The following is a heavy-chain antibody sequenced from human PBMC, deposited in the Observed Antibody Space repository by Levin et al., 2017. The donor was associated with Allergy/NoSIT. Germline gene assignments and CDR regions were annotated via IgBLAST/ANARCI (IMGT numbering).Heavy chain of an antibody. V-gene: IGHV4-39*01. D-gene: IGHD3-10*01. CDR1: GDSFSSTNFY. J-gene: IGHJ5*02. CDR2: ISYTGHT. Sequence: SETLSLTCSVSGDSFSSTNFYWAWIRQSPGKGLEWIGSISYTGHTYYNPSLQSRVTMSVDKPKNQFSLRLRSVPATDTVVYYCARHGGTFYFGSGSSYKWFDPWGQGTLVPVSS. CDR3: ARHGGTFYFGSGSSYKWFDP.